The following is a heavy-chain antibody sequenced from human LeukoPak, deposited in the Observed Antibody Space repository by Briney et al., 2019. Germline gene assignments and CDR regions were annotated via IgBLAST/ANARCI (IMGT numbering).Heavy chain of an antibody. V-gene: IGHV4-4*07. CDR2: IYTSGST. CDR3: ARVDYYDSSGYWNDAFDI. CDR1: GGSISSYY. D-gene: IGHD3-22*01. J-gene: IGHJ3*02. Sequence: SETLSLTCTVSGGSISSYYWSWIRQPAGKGLEWIGRIYTSGSTNYNPSLKSRVTMSVDTSKNQFSLKLSSVTAADTAVYYCARVDYYDSSGYWNDAFDIWGQGTMVTVSS.